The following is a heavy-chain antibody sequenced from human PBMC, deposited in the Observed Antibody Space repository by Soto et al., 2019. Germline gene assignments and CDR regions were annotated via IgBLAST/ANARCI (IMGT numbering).Heavy chain of an antibody. D-gene: IGHD3-3*01. J-gene: IGHJ4*02. CDR3: ARGSRGFLEPWADY. V-gene: IGHV3-7*03. CDR1: GFTFSSSW. CDR2: IDQEGSEK. Sequence: EVQLVESGGDLVQPGGSLRLSCAASGFTFSSSWMTWVRQAPGKGLEWVANIDQEGSEKYYVDSVKGRFTISRDNAKNSVYLQMNSLRAEDTAVYYCARGSRGFLEPWADYWGQGTLVTVSS.